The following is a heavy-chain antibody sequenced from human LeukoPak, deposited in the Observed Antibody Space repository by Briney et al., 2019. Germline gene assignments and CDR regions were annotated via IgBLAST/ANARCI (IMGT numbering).Heavy chain of an antibody. CDR1: GFTFSSYS. V-gene: IGHV3-7*01. Sequence: GGSLRLSCAASGFTFSSYSMNWVRQAPGKGLEWVANIKQDGSEKYYVDSVKGRFTISRDNAKNSLNLQMNSLRAEDTAVYYCARDQGFKDYYYMDVWGKGTTVTVSS. CDR3: ARDQGFKDYYYMDV. CDR2: IKQDGSEK. J-gene: IGHJ6*03.